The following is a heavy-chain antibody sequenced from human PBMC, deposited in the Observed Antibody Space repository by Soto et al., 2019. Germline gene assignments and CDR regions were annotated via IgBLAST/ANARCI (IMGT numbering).Heavy chain of an antibody. D-gene: IGHD6-13*01. CDR2: ISAYNGNT. CDR1: RYTSTTYG. V-gene: IGHV1-18*04. J-gene: IGHJ6*02. Sequence: VKLSSKAPRYTSTTYGLIRLRAAPGQGLEWLGWISAYNGNTNYAQKLQGRVTMTTDTSTSTAYMELRSLRSDDTAVYYSARRLVVGGIRQQLDRWLGYYYGMDVGGQGTTGNVAS. CDR3: ARRLVVGGIRQQLDRWLGYYYGMDV.